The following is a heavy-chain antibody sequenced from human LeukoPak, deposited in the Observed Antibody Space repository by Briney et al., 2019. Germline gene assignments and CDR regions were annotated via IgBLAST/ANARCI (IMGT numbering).Heavy chain of an antibody. CDR1: GFTFNTYA. V-gene: IGHV3-30*04. J-gene: IGHJ4*02. D-gene: IGHD3-3*01. Sequence: GRSLRLSCAASGFTFNTYAMHWVRQAPGKGLEWVALISSGSEKYYADSVKGRFTISRDNSKNMLYLQMNSLRADDTAVYYCARDLELSAVYYFDSWGQGTLVIVSS. CDR3: ARDLELSAVYYFDS. CDR2: ISSGSEK.